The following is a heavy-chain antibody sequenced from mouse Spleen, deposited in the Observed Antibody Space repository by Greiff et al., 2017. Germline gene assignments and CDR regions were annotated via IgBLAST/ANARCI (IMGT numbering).Heavy chain of an antibody. CDR2: IDPSDSYT. J-gene: IGHJ4*01. CDR1: GYTFTSYW. D-gene: IGHD1-1*01. CDR3: ARCDYGSSYAMDY. V-gene: IGHV1-69*01. Sequence: QVQLQQPGAELVMPGASVKLSCKASGYTFTSYWMHWVKQRPGQGLEWIGEIDPSDSYTNYNQKFKGKATLTVDKSSSTAYMQLSSLTSEDSAVYYCARCDYGSSYAMDYWGQGTSVTVSS.